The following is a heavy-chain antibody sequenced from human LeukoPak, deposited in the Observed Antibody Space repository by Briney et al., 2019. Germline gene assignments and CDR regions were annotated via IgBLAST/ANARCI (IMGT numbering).Heavy chain of an antibody. CDR2: IYYCGSI. V-gene: IGHV4-39*01. J-gene: IGHJ4*02. CDR1: GGSISSSRYY. D-gene: IGHD6-19*01. CDR3: ARGLGSGCIDY. Sequence: PSETLSLTCIVSGGSISSSRYYWGWIRQPPGKGLEWIGNIYYCGSIYYNPSLKSRVTISVDTSKNQFSLKLSSVTAADTAVYYCARGLGSGCIDYWGQGTLVTVSS.